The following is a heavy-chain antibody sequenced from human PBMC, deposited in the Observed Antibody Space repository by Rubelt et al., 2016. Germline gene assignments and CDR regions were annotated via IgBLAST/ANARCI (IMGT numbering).Heavy chain of an antibody. J-gene: IGHJ5*02. CDR3: AITLVRGADDKGFDP. CDR2: LSNSGATT. V-gene: IGHV3-23*01. D-gene: IGHD3-10*01. Sequence: GLEWVSALSNSGATTYYADSVKGRFTISRDNSKSSLYLQINSLRAEDTAVYYCAITLVRGADDKGFDPWGQGTLVTVSS.